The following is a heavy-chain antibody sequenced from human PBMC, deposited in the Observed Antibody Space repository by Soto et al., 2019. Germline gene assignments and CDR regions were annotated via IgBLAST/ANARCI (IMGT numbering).Heavy chain of an antibody. V-gene: IGHV5-51*01. CDR2: IYPGDSDT. J-gene: IGHJ6*02. CDR3: ARTSAAGKYYYGMDV. Sequence: GEALHISCEGSGNSFTSYLIGWVRQMPGKGLEWMGIIYPGDSDTRYSPSFQGQVTISADKSISTAYLQWSSLKASDTAMYYCARTSAAGKYYYGMDVWGQGTTVTVSS. CDR1: GNSFTSYL. D-gene: IGHD6-13*01.